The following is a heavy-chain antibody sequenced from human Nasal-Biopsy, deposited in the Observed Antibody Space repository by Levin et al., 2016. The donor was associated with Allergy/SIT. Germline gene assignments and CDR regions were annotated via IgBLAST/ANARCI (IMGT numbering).Heavy chain of an antibody. V-gene: IGHV3-23*01. J-gene: IGHJ4*02. CDR2: VPVSGDST. CDR1: GFTFSSHA. Sequence: GESLKISCTASGFTFSSHAMSWVRQAPGQGLEWVSGVPVSGDSTYYADSVKGRFTISRDSSRNTLYLQMNSLRAEDTAVYYCTKAAQPFNGLFDYWGQGTLVTVSS. CDR3: TKAAQPFNGLFDY. D-gene: IGHD3-22*01.